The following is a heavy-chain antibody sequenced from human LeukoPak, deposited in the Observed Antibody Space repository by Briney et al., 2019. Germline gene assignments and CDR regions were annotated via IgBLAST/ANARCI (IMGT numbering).Heavy chain of an antibody. D-gene: IGHD4-17*01. CDR3: ARGDGDYGWFDP. CDR2: IYYSGST. Sequence: SETLSLTCTVSGGSISSYYWSWIRQPPGNGLEWIGYIYYSGSTNYNPSLKSRVTISVDTSKNHFSLKLSSVTAADTAVYDCARGDGDYGWFDPWGQGTLVTVSS. J-gene: IGHJ5*02. V-gene: IGHV4-59*01. CDR1: GGSISSYY.